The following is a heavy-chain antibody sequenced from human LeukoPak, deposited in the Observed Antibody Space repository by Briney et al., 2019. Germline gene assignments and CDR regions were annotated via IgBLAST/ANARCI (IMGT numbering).Heavy chain of an antibody. Sequence: PGGSLRLSCAASGFTFSNYWMHWVRQAPGKRLVWVSRINSDGSGTTYADSVRGRFTISRDNAKNTLYLQVNSLRAEDTAVYYCARTEGTVAYDSWGQGTQVTVSS. CDR1: GFTFSNYW. V-gene: IGHV3-74*01. J-gene: IGHJ5*01. CDR3: ARTEGTVAYDS. D-gene: IGHD4-23*01. CDR2: INSDGSGT.